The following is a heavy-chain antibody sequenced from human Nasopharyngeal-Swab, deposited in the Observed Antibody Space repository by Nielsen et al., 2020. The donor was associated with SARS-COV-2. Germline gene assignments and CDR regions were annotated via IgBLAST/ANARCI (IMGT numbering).Heavy chain of an antibody. CDR2: IKQDGSEK. V-gene: IGHV3-7*01. Sequence: GESLKISCAASGFTFSSYWMSLVRQAPGKGVEWVANIKQDGSEKYYVDSVKGRFTIARDNAKNSLYLQMNSLRAEDTAVYYCARETYYDYVWGSYRADYYYGMDVWGQGTTVTVSS. CDR3: ARETYYDYVWGSYRADYYYGMDV. D-gene: IGHD3-16*02. J-gene: IGHJ6*02. CDR1: GFTFSSYW.